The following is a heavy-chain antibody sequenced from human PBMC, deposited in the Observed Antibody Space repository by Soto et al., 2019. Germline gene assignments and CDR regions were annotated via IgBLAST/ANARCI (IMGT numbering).Heavy chain of an antibody. D-gene: IGHD6-13*01. V-gene: IGHV4-59*01. CDR1: GGSISSYY. Sequence: PSETLSLTCTVSGGSISSYYWSWIRQPPGKGLEWIGYIYYSGSTNYNPSLKSRVTISVDTSKNQFSLKLSSVTAADTAVYYCAREGYSSSWQRINWGQGTLVTVSS. CDR2: IYYSGST. J-gene: IGHJ4*02. CDR3: AREGYSSSWQRIN.